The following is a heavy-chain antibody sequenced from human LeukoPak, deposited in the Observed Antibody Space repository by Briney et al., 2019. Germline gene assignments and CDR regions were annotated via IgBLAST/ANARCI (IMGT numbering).Heavy chain of an antibody. V-gene: IGHV4-59*01. CDR2: IYYSGST. CDR3: AREYCGSISCSFDY. J-gene: IGHJ4*02. D-gene: IGHD2-2*01. Sequence: PSETLSLTCTVSGGSISSYYWSWIRQPPGKGLEWIGYIYYSGSTNYNPSLKSRVTISVDTSKNQFSLKPSSVTAADTAVYYCAREYCGSISCSFDYWGQGTLVTVSS. CDR1: GGSISSYY.